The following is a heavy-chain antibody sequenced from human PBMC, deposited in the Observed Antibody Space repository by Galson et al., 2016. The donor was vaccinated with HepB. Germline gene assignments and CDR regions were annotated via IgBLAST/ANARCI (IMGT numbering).Heavy chain of an antibody. J-gene: IGHJ4*02. Sequence: SVKVSCKASGGTFSSYAISWVRQAPGQGLEWMGGINPIVGTAIYAQKFQGRVTINVDESTSTAYMELTRLRSEDTAVYYCARDSKTTAVIRYFDHWGQGTLVTVSS. CDR2: INPIVGTA. CDR1: GGTFSSYA. D-gene: IGHD4-23*01. CDR3: ARDSKTTAVIRYFDH. V-gene: IGHV1-69*13.